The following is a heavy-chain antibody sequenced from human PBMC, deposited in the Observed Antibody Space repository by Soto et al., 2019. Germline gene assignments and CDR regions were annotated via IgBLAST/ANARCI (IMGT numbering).Heavy chain of an antibody. V-gene: IGHV1-18*01. CDR3: ARAWYFYGAGSPNHMDV. J-gene: IGHJ6*03. D-gene: IGHD3-10*01. Sequence: QVQLVQSGDEMRKPGASVTVSCQASGYTFSNYGITWVRQAPGQGLEWMGGISAHNGNSKYAQSLQGRLTLTPDTSTSTAYMELRSLRSDDTAVYYCARAWYFYGAGSPNHMDVWGKGTTVSVSS. CDR1: GYTFSNYG. CDR2: ISAHNGNS.